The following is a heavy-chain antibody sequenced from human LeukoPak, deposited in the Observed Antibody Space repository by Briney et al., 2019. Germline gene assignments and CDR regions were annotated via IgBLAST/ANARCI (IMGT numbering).Heavy chain of an antibody. CDR3: ARVRGYSSGWNTPYYFDY. J-gene: IGHJ4*02. D-gene: IGHD6-19*01. CDR1: GDSVSSNSAA. Sequence: SQTLSLTCAISGDSVSSNSAAWNWIRQSPSRGLEWLGRTYYRSKWYNDYAVSVKSRITINPDTSKNQFSLQLNSVTPEDTAVYYCARVRGYSSGWNTPYYFDYWGQGTLVTVSS. CDR2: TYYRSKWYN. V-gene: IGHV6-1*01.